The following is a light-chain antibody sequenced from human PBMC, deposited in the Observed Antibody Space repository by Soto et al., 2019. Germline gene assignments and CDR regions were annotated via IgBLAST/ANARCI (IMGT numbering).Light chain of an antibody. V-gene: IGKV3-20*01. J-gene: IGKJ3*01. CDR2: GSS. Sequence: EVVLTQSPGTLSLSPGERATLSCRASQSVSNNYLAWYQQKPGQSPKLLIFGSSDRATGIPDRFSGSGSGTDFTLTISSLEPEDFATYYCQKYHSDPAPFGPGTKVDIK. CDR3: QKYHSDPAP. CDR1: QSVSNNY.